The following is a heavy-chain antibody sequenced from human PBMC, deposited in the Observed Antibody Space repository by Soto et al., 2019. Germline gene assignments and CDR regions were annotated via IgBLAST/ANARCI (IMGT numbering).Heavy chain of an antibody. CDR2: IYATGKT. J-gene: IGHJ6*02. Sequence: QVQLQESGSGLVKPSQTLSVTCAVSGGSMSSGGHSWSWIRQSPGKGLEWIGCIYATGKTYYNPSLKSRVTISVETSKNQFSLNVTSVTAADTAVYYCARAPPGPSPRWDVWGQGTTVTVSS. D-gene: IGHD3-10*01. CDR3: ARAPPGPSPRWDV. CDR1: GGSMSSGGHS. V-gene: IGHV4-30-2*06.